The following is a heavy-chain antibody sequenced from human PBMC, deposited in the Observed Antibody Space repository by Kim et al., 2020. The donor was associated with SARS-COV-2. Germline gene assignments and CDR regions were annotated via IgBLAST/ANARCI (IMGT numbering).Heavy chain of an antibody. CDR3: AGDAIEMGC. Sequence: ISAADAVKGRFTISRDNAKSARYLQMNSLRAEDTAVYYCAGDAIEMGCWGQGTLVTVSS. V-gene: IGHV3-21*01. CDR2: I. J-gene: IGHJ4*02. D-gene: IGHD3-22*01.